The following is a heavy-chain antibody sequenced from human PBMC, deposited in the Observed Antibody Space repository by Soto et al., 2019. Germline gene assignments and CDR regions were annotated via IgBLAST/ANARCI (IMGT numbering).Heavy chain of an antibody. CDR3: AHIDKYYDSSGYQDAFDI. D-gene: IGHD3-22*01. V-gene: IGHV2-5*01. CDR1: GFSLSTSGVG. Sequence: SGPTLVKPTQTLTLTCTFSGFSLSTSGVGVGWIRQPPGKALEWLALIYWNDDKRYSPSLKSRLTITKDTSKNQVVLTMTNMDPVDTATYYCAHIDKYYDSSGYQDAFDIWGQGTMVTVSS. J-gene: IGHJ3*02. CDR2: IYWNDDK.